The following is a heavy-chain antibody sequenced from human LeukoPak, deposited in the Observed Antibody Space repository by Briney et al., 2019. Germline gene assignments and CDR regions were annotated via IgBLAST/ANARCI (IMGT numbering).Heavy chain of an antibody. CDR1: GYSFTSYW. V-gene: IGHV5-51*01. J-gene: IGHJ5*02. CDR2: IYPGDSDT. CDR3: AGLVPDLVGWFDP. D-gene: IGHD2-2*01. Sequence: GQSLKISCKGSGYSFTSYWIGWVRQMPGKGLEGMGIIYPGDSDTRYSPSFQGQVTISADKSISTAYLQWSSLKASDTAMYYCAGLVPDLVGWFDPWGQGTLLTVSS.